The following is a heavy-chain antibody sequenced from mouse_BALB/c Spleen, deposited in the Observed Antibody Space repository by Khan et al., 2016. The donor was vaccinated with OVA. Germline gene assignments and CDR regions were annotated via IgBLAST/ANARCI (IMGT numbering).Heavy chain of an antibody. CDR2: INPSTGYS. D-gene: IGHD1-1*01. V-gene: IGHV1-7*01. Sequence: QVQLQQSGAELAKPGASVKMSCKASGYTFTSYWMHWVKQRPGQGLEWIVYINPSTGYSEFNHKFKDKATLTADNSSCTAYMQLSSLTSDGSAVYYCANHGSTSAWFAYWGQGTLVTVSA. CDR3: ANHGSTSAWFAY. J-gene: IGHJ3*01. CDR1: GYTFTSYW.